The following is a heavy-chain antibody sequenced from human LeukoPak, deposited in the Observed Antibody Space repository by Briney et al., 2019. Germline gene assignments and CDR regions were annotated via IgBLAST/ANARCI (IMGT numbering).Heavy chain of an antibody. V-gene: IGHV1-46*01. J-gene: IGHJ4*02. CDR1: GYTFTSYY. D-gene: IGHD5-12*01. CDR3: ARDSTHLGYPPILIVATIEGVDY. Sequence: ASVTVSCKASGYTFTSYYMHWVRQAPGQGLEWMGIINPSGGSTSYAQKFQGRVTMTRDTSTSTVYMELSSLRSEDTAVYYCARDSTHLGYPPILIVATIEGVDYWGQGTLVTVSS. CDR2: INPSGGST.